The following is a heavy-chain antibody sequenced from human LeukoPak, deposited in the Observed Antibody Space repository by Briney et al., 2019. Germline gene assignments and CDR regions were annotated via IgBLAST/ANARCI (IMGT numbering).Heavy chain of an antibody. D-gene: IGHD5-24*01. CDR3: AKVGDGSHYFDY. V-gene: IGHV3-9*01. CDR2: ISWNSGSI. Sequence: AGRSLRLSCAASGFTFDDYAMHWVRQAPGKGLEWVSGISWNSGSIGYADSVKGRFTISRDNAKNSLYLQMNSLRAEDTALYYCAKVGDGSHYFDYWGQGTLVTVSS. CDR1: GFTFDDYA. J-gene: IGHJ4*02.